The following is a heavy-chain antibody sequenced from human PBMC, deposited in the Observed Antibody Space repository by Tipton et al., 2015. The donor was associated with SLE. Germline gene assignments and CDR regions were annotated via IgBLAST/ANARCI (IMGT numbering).Heavy chain of an antibody. D-gene: IGHD2-21*02. Sequence: TLSLTCTVSGGSISSTSYYWSWIRQHPGKGLEWIGYIYYSGSTYYNPSLKSRVTISVDTSKNQFSLKLSSVTAADTAVYYCARTRGVVTPGDFDLWGQGTLVTVSS. CDR2: IYYSGST. V-gene: IGHV4-31*03. CDR1: GGSISSTSYY. CDR3: ARTRGVVTPGDFDL. J-gene: IGHJ4*02.